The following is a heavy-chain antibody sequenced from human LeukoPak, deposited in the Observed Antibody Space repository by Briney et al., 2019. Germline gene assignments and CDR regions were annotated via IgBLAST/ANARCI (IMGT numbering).Heavy chain of an antibody. V-gene: IGHV3-15*01. D-gene: IGHD1-26*01. J-gene: IGHJ4*02. CDR3: TSDPRIGRYFDY. CDR1: GFTFNNAW. Sequence: GGSLRLSCAASGFTFNNAWMSWVRQVPGKGLERVGRVKSTADGGTTDYAAPVEGRFTISRDDSEKTLYLHMNSLKIEDTAVYYCTSDPRIGRYFDYWGQGTLVTVSS. CDR2: VKSTADGGTT.